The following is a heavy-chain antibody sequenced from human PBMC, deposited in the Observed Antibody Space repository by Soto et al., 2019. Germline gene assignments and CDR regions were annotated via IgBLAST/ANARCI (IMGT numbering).Heavy chain of an antibody. CDR2: ISPHKGDT. V-gene: IGHV1-18*01. CDR3: ARDLDPSGSYYTNY. D-gene: IGHD3-10*01. Sequence: QVQLVQSGAEVKKPGASVTVSCKTSGYTFSTIGITWVRQAPGQGLEWMGWISPHKGDTYYAQRLQGRVIKTTDTSTSTAYMELRGLRSDDTAVYFCARDLDPSGSYYTNYWGQGTLVTVSS. J-gene: IGHJ4*02. CDR1: GYTFSTIG.